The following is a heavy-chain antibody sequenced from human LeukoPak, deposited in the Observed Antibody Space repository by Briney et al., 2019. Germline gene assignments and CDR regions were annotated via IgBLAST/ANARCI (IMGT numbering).Heavy chain of an antibody. J-gene: IGHJ4*02. D-gene: IGHD5-18*01. CDR2: ITTYNANT. V-gene: IGHV1-18*01. CDR3: ARGGLRGYSYGSGVDY. Sequence: ASVKVSCKASGGTFSSYAITWVRQAPGQGLEWMGRITTYNANTKYAQKFQGRVTMTTERSTSTVYMELRSLRSDDTAVYYCARGGLRGYSYGSGVDYWGQGTLVTVSS. CDR1: GGTFSSYA.